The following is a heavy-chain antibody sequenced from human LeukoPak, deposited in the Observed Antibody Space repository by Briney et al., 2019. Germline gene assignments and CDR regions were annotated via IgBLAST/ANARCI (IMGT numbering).Heavy chain of an antibody. V-gene: IGHV4-59*08. CDR1: GGSISSYY. CDR2: IYYSGST. CDR3: ARHSRLDKSSLSWAAY. J-gene: IGHJ4*02. D-gene: IGHD2-2*03. Sequence: SKTLSLTCTVSGGSISSYYWSWIRQPPGKGLEWIGYIYYSGSTNYNPSLKSRVTISVDTSKNQFSLKLSSVTAADTAVYYCARHSRLDKSSLSWAAYWGQGTLVTVSS.